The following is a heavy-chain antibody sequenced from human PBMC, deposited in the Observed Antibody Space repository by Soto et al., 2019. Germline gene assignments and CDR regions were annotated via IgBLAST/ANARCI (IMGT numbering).Heavy chain of an antibody. J-gene: IGHJ6*02. CDR1: SFTFSRYA. V-gene: IGHV3-21*06. CDR3: AREHAETLIKPYYGLDV. D-gene: IGHD3-10*01. Sequence: GGSLRLSCAASSFTFSRYAMTWVRQAPGKGLEWVSSISGTGNHIYYAESVKGRFTVSRDNAKSSLFLQMNSLRAEDTAVYYCAREHAETLIKPYYGLDVWGLGTTVTVS. CDR2: ISGTGNHI.